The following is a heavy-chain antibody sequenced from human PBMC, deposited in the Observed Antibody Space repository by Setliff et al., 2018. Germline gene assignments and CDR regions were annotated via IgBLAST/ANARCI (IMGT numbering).Heavy chain of an antibody. Sequence: PSETLSLTCTVSGGSISSSHSWSWIRQPPGKEMEWIGNVLDTGITNYNPSLEGRVTISVDTSKNQLSLSLTSVTAADTALYYCARRHLLSWFDSWGQGHLVTVSS. J-gene: IGHJ5*01. CDR1: GGSISSSHS. V-gene: IGHV4-59*11. CDR2: VLDTGIT. CDR3: ARRHLLSWFDS.